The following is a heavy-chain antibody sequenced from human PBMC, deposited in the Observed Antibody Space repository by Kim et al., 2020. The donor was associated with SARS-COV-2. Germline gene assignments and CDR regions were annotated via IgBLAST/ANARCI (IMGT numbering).Heavy chain of an antibody. D-gene: IGHD3-9*01. CDR2: INHSGST. CDR1: GGSFSGYY. J-gene: IGHJ4*02. V-gene: IGHV4-34*01. Sequence: SETLSLTCAVYGGSFSGYYWSWIRQPPGKGLEWIGEINHSGSTNYNPSLKSRVTISVDTSKNQFSLKLSSVTAADTAVYYCARGVNYDILTGYYKPFDYWGQGTLVTVSS. CDR3: ARGVNYDILTGYYKPFDY.